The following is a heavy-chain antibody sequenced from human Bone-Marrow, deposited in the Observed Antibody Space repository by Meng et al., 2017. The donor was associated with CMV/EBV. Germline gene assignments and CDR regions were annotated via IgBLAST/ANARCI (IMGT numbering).Heavy chain of an antibody. V-gene: IGHV3-23*01. CDR3: AKVYCSGGSCYYDDAFDI. CDR2: ISGSGGST. D-gene: IGHD2-15*01. Sequence: GESLKISCAASGFTFSSYAMSWVRQAPGKGLEWVSAISGSGGSTYYADSGKGRFTISRDNSKNTLYLQMNSLRAEDTAVYYCAKVYCSGGSCYYDDAFDIWGQGTTVTVSS. CDR1: GFTFSSYA. J-gene: IGHJ3*02.